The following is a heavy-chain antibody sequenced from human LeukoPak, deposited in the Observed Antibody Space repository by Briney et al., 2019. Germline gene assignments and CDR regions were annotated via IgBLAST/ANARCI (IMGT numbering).Heavy chain of an antibody. CDR1: GFTFSSYC. J-gene: IGHJ4*02. CDR2: INQDGSVT. Sequence: GGSLRLFCAASGFTFSSYCMHCVRQPPGKGLEEGANINQDGSVTHYMGSVKGRFTVSGDLAQNYVYLQMNSLRVDDTAIYYCARDPWAGDYGYGSFDYWGQGTLVIVSS. CDR3: ARDPWAGDYGYGSFDY. V-gene: IGHV3-7*01. D-gene: IGHD4-17*01.